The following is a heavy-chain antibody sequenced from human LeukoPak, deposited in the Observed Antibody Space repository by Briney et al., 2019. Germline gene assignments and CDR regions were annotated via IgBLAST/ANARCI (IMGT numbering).Heavy chain of an antibody. CDR2: ISRNGAHP. CDR1: GFTFRNYA. V-gene: IGHV3-23*01. D-gene: IGHD6-19*01. CDR3: TTPGDSGWYNH. J-gene: IGHJ4*02. Sequence: GGSLRLSCVASGFTFRNYAMSWVRQAPGKGLEWVSVISRNGAHPYYIDSVRDRFTVSRDNSKNIMYLQMNSLRAEDAALYYCTTPGDSGWYNHWGQGTLVTVSS.